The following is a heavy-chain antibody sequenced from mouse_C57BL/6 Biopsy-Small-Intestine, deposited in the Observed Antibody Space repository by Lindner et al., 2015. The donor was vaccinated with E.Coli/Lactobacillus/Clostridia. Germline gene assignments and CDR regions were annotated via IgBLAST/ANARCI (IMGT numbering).Heavy chain of an antibody. D-gene: IGHD2-14*01. J-gene: IGHJ4*01. CDR2: IRNKANGYTT. V-gene: IGHV7-3*01. CDR1: GFTFTDYY. Sequence: VQLQESGGGLVQPGGSLSLSCAASGFTFTDYYMSWVRQPPGKALEWLGFIRNKANGYTTEYSASVKGRFTISRDNSQSILYLQMNALRAEDSATYYCARYGTTGGYHAMDYWGQGTSVTVSS. CDR3: ARYGTTGGYHAMDY.